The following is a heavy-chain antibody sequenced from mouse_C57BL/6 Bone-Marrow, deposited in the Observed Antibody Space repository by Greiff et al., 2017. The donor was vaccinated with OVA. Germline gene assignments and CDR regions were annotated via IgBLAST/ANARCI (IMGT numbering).Heavy chain of an antibody. CDR3: TGGYSNYYAMDY. CDR2: IDPETGGT. V-gene: IGHV1-15*01. D-gene: IGHD2-5*01. J-gene: IGHJ4*01. Sequence: VQLQQSGAELVRPGASVTLSCKASGYTFTDYEMHWVKQTPVHGLEWIGAIDPETGGTAYNQKFKGKAILTADQSSSTAYMELRSLTSEDSAVYYCTGGYSNYYAMDYWGQGTSVTVSS. CDR1: GYTFTDYE.